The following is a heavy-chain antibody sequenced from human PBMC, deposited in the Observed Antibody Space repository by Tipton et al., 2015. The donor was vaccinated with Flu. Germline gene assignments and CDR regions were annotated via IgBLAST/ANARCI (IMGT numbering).Heavy chain of an antibody. V-gene: IGHV3-7*01. CDR2: INEDGSTT. CDR1: GFAFSSYW. CDR3: ARDLSFDF. J-gene: IGHJ4*02. Sequence: GSLRLSCVASGFAFSSYWVLWVRQAPGKGLEWVANINEDGSTTYYLGSVRGRFTISRDNARNSVFLQMNSLRVEDTALYYCARDLSFDFWGQGTLVTVSS.